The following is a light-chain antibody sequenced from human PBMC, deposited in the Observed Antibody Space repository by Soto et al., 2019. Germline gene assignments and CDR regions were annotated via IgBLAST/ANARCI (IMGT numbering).Light chain of an antibody. V-gene: IGLV2-23*01. CDR1: SSVVGSYNL. Sequence: QSALTQPASVSGSPGQSITISCTGTSSVVGSYNLVSWYQQHPGKAPKLMIYEGSKRPSGVSNRFSGSKSGNTASLTISGLQAEDEADYYCCSYAGSSTLGVVFGGGTKVTVL. J-gene: IGLJ2*01. CDR2: EGS. CDR3: CSYAGSSTLGVV.